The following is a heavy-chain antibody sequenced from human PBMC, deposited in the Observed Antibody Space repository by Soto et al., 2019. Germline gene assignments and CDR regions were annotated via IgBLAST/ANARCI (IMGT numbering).Heavy chain of an antibody. CDR1: GGSFSGYY. V-gene: IGHV4-34*01. CDR3: ARVLVGLGAFGAEIYYYYGMDV. D-gene: IGHD3-10*01. Sequence: SETLSLTCAVYGGSFSGYYWSWIRQPPGKGLEWIGEINHSGSTNYNPSLKSRVTISVDTSKNQFSLKLSSVTAADTAVYYCARVLVGLGAFGAEIYYYYGMDVWGQGXTVTVYS. CDR2: INHSGST. J-gene: IGHJ6*02.